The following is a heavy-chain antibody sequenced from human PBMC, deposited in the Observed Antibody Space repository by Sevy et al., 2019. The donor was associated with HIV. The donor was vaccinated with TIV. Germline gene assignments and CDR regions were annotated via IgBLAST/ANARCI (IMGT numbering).Heavy chain of an antibody. V-gene: IGHV1-58*01. CDR2: IVVGSGNT. Sequence: ASVKVSCKASGFTFTSSAVQWVRQARGQRLEWIGLIVVGSGNTNYAQKFQERVTITRDMSTSTAYRELSTLRSEDKAVYYWAAKDYDILTGSGGFDYWGQGTLVTVSS. CDR3: AAKDYDILTGSGGFDY. CDR1: GFTFTSSA. J-gene: IGHJ4*02. D-gene: IGHD3-9*01.